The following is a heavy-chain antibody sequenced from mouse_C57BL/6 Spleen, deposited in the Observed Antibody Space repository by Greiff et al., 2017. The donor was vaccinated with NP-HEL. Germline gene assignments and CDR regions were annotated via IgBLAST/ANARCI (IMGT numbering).Heavy chain of an antibody. Sequence: QSCKASGYTFTSYWMHWVKQRPGQGLEWIGEIDPSDSYTNYNQKFKGKSTLTVDKSSSTAYMQLSSLTSEDSAVYYCARSGNWDGYAMDYWGQGTSVTVSS. V-gene: IGHV1-69*01. D-gene: IGHD4-1*02. CDR1: GYTFTSYW. J-gene: IGHJ4*01. CDR3: ARSGNWDGYAMDY. CDR2: IDPSDSYT.